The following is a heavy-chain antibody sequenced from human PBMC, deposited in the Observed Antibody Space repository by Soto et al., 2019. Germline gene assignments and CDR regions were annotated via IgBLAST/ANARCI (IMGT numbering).Heavy chain of an antibody. CDR3: ASRFRIASRHTHPNCFDR. V-gene: IGHV4-39*02. CDR1: GGPISSSSYY. D-gene: IGHD6-6*01. J-gene: IGHJ5*02. Sequence: QLQLQESGPGLVKPSETLSLTCTVSGGPISSSSYYWGWIRQPPGKGLEWIGSIYYSGSTYYNPSLNSRVTVSVDTSKNPSARNHRSVTAADTAVYYCASRFRIASRHTHPNCFDRWGQGTLVTVAS. CDR2: IYYSGST.